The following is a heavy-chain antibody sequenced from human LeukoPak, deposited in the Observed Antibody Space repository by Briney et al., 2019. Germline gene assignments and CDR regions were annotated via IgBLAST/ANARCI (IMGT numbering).Heavy chain of an antibody. J-gene: IGHJ5*02. CDR1: GYTFTGYY. V-gene: IGHV1-2*02. D-gene: IGHD3-3*01. CDR2: INPNSGGT. CDR3: ARAWDYDFWRGYQVDP. Sequence: ASVKVSCKASGYTFTGYYMHWVRQAPGQGLEWMGWINPNSGGTNYAQKFQGRVTMTRDTSISTAYMELSRLRSDDTAVYYCARAWDYDFWRGYQVDPWGQGTLVTVSS.